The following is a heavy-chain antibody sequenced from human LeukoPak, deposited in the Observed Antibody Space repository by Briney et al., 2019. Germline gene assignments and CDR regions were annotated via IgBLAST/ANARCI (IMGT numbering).Heavy chain of an antibody. J-gene: IGHJ6*02. CDR3: ARANPRKYCSGGSCSKVYYYYGMDV. CDR2: INHSGST. CDR1: GGSFSGYY. V-gene: IGHV4-34*01. Sequence: SETLSLTCAVYGGSFSGYYWSWIRQPPGKGLEWIGEINHSGSTNYNPSLKSRVTISVDTPKNQFSLKLSSVTAADTAVYYCARANPRKYCSGGSCSKVYYYYGMDVWGQGTTVTVSS. D-gene: IGHD2-15*01.